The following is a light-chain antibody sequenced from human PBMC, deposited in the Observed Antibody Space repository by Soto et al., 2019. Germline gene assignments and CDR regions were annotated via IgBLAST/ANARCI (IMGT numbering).Light chain of an antibody. J-gene: IGKJ2*01. CDR3: QQYDSHPMYT. V-gene: IGKV1-5*03. CDR2: KTS. Sequence: DIQMTQSHSTLSSSVGDRVTITCRASQNVNKWLAWFQQKPGKAPNLLIYKTSTLQRGVPSRFSGSGSGTEFTLTISSLQTADFATYYCQQYDSHPMYTFGQGTKVDIK. CDR1: QNVNKW.